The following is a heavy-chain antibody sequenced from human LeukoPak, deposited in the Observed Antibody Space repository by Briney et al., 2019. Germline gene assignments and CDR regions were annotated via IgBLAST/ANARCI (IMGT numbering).Heavy chain of an antibody. J-gene: IGHJ4*02. Sequence: PGGSLRLSCAASGFTVSSYYMNWVRQAPGKELEWVSVIYTGGGRYYADSVRGRFTISRDTSKNMVFLQMNSLRVEDTAVHYCARGIDYWGRGTLVTVSS. CDR2: IYTGGGR. V-gene: IGHV3-53*01. CDR3: ARGIDY. CDR1: GFTVSSYY.